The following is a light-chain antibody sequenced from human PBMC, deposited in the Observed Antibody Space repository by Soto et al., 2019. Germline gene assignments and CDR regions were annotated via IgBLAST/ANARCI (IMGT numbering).Light chain of an antibody. CDR3: QQYDKWPRT. CDR2: GAS. CDR1: QTVSSN. Sequence: EIVLPQSPGTLSLSPGERGTLSCSASQTVSSNFLAWYQHKPGQSPRLLIYGASARATGIPDRFSGGGSGAEYTLTISSLQSEDFAVYYCQQYDKWPRTFGQGTKGDIK. V-gene: IGKV3-15*01. J-gene: IGKJ1*01.